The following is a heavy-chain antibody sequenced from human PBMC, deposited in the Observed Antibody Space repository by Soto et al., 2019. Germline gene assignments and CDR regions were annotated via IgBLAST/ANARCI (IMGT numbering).Heavy chain of an antibody. CDR3: ARDLALAGNY. D-gene: IGHD6-19*01. V-gene: IGHV3-21*01. Sequence: AGGSLRLSCAASGFTFSSYAMSWVRQAPGKGLEWVSSISSTSTYTHYADSVKGRFTISRDNANNSLFLQMNSLRAEDTAIYYCARDLALAGNYWGQGALVTVSS. CDR1: GFTFSSYA. CDR2: ISSTSTYT. J-gene: IGHJ4*02.